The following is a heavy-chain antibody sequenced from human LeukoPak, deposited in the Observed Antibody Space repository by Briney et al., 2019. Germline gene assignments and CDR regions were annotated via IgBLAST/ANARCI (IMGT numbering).Heavy chain of an antibody. CDR1: GFIVSSYY. Sequence: GGSLRLSCAASGFIVSSYYMTWVRQAPGKGLDWVSVIYSGGSTFYSDSVKGRFTISRDNSKNTLYLQMNSLRDEDTAVYYCARLGGYSSGWYHIDYWGQGTLVTVSS. CDR3: ARLGGYSSGWYHIDY. J-gene: IGHJ4*02. V-gene: IGHV3-53*01. CDR2: IYSGGST. D-gene: IGHD6-19*01.